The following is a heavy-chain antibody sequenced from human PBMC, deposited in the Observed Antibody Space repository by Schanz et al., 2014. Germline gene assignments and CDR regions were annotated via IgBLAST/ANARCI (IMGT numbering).Heavy chain of an antibody. J-gene: IGHJ4*02. Sequence: EVQLVESGGGLIQPGGSLRLSCAASGFTVSSNYMSWVRQAPGKGLEWLSYISDSSGTIYYADSVKGRFTISRDNAQNSLFLQMNSLRDEDTAVYFCAREGYGSGSFSFYFDYWGQGTLLTVSS. V-gene: IGHV3-48*02. CDR1: GFTVSSNY. CDR3: AREGYGSGSFSFYFDY. CDR2: ISDSSGTI. D-gene: IGHD3-10*01.